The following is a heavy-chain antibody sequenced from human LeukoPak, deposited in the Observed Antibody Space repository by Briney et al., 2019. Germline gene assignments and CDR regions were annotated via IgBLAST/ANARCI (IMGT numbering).Heavy chain of an antibody. CDR2: ISGSGGST. D-gene: IGHD6-6*01. CDR1: GFIFSNSA. Sequence: GGSLRLPCAASGFIFSNSAMSWVRQAPGRGLEWVSAISGSGGSTYYADSVKGRFTISRDNSKNTLYLQMNSLRAEDTAVYYCAKLIEAARPLKFDYWGQGTLVTVSS. V-gene: IGHV3-23*01. CDR3: AKLIEAARPLKFDY. J-gene: IGHJ4*02.